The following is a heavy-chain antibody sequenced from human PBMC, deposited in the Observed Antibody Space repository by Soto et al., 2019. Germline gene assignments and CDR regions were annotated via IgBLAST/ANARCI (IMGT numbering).Heavy chain of an antibody. CDR1: GFTFHDHA. V-gene: IGHV3-9*01. D-gene: IGHD3-10*01. CDR2: ISWNSGTI. J-gene: IGHJ4*02. Sequence: EVQLVESGGDLVQPGRSLRLSCEASGFTFHDHAMHSVRHAPGKGLEWVSGISWNSGTIDYADSVRGRFTISRDNAKSSLYLQINSLRPEDTALYYCAKGGAYGSGTFDFWGQGTLVTVSS. CDR3: AKGGAYGSGTFDF.